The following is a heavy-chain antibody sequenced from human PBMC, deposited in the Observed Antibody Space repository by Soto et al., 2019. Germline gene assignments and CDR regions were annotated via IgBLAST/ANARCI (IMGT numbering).Heavy chain of an antibody. CDR2: IYYSGST. CDR1: GGSISSYY. J-gene: IGHJ4*02. Sequence: SETLSLTCTVSGGSISSYYWSWIRQPPGKGLEWIGYIYYSGSTDYDPSLKSRVTISVDTSKNQFSLRLTSVTAADTGVYFCARTLGPQVTGYVDSDYRWTIDQWGQGTLVTVSS. CDR3: ARTLGPQVTGYVDSDYRWTIDQ. D-gene: IGHD4-4*01. V-gene: IGHV4-59*08.